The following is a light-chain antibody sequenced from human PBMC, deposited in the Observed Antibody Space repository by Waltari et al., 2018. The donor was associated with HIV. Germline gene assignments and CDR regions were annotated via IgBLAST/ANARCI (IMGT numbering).Light chain of an antibody. Sequence: QSVLTQPPSVSGAPGQRVTISCPGSSSTIGAGYDVPWYQQLPGTAPKLLIYGNTNRPAGVPDRFSGSKSGTSPSLAITGLQAEDEADYYCQSYDSSLTGSVFGGGTKLTVL. J-gene: IGLJ2*01. CDR1: SSTIGAGYD. CDR3: QSYDSSLTGSV. V-gene: IGLV1-40*01. CDR2: GNT.